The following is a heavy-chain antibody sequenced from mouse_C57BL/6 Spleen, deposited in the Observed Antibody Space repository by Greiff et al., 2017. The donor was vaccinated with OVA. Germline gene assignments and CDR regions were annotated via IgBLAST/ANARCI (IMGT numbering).Heavy chain of an antibody. CDR2: INYDGSST. D-gene: IGHD1-1*01. CDR3: ARVPGSYWYFDV. CDR1: GFTFSDYY. J-gene: IGHJ1*03. V-gene: IGHV5-16*01. Sequence: EVMLVESEGGLVQPGSSMKLSCTASGFTFSDYYMAWVRQVPEKGLEWVANINYDGSSTYYLDSLKSRFIISRDNAKNILYLQMSSLKSEDTATYYCARVPGSYWYFDVWGTGTTVTVSS.